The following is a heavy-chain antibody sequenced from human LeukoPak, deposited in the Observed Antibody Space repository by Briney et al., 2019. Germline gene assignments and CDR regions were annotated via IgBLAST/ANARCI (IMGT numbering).Heavy chain of an antibody. CDR1: GFTFSSYA. CDR2: ISGSGGST. J-gene: IGHJ4*02. D-gene: IGHD3-3*01. Sequence: PGGSLRLSCVASGFTFSSYAMSWVRQAPGKGLEWVSAISGSGGSTYYADSVKGRFTISRDNSKNTLYLQMNSLRAEDTAVYYCAKTWGFGGYSGYFDYWGQGTLVTVSS. CDR3: AKTWGFGGYSGYFDY. V-gene: IGHV3-23*01.